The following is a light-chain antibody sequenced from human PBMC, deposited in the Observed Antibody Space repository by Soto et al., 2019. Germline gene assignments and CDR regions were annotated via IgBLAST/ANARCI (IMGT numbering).Light chain of an antibody. J-gene: IGLJ1*01. V-gene: IGLV2-14*03. CDR3: CSLTTSHTYV. Sequence: QSALTQPASVSGSPGQSITISCTGTISDIGHYDYVSWYQQHPGKAPKLMIYHVTYRPSGVSNRYSGSKSGNSASMNISGLQADDEADYYCCSLTTSHTYVFGSGTKVTVL. CDR2: HVT. CDR1: ISDIGHYDY.